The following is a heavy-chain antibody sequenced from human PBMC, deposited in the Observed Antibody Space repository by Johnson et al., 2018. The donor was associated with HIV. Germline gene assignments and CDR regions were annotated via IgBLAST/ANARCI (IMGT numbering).Heavy chain of an antibody. D-gene: IGHD3-10*01. V-gene: IGHV3-33*06. CDR3: VKDRGRPGIPAGFDI. J-gene: IGHJ3*02. CDR2: IWYDGSNK. CDR1: EFSFSYYG. Sequence: QVQLVESGGGVVQSGRSLRLSCAASEFSFSYYGMHWVRQAPGKGLEWVAVIWYDGSNKYYAESVKGRFTISRDNSKSTMYLQVNSLRVEDTAVYYCVKDRGRPGIPAGFDIWGQGTMVTVSS.